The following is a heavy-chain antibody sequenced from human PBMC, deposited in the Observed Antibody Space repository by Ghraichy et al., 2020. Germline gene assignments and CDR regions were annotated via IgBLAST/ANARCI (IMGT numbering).Heavy chain of an antibody. CDR2: ISSNGGST. J-gene: IGHJ4*02. D-gene: IGHD3-3*01. V-gene: IGHV3-64*01. CDR3: ARDYDFWSGYDY. CDR1: GFTFSSYA. Sequence: GGSLRLSCAASGFTFSSYAIHWVRQAPGKGLEYVSAISSNGGSTYYANSVKGRFTISRDNSKNTLYLQMGSLRAEDMAVYYCARDYDFWSGYDYWGQGTLVTVSS.